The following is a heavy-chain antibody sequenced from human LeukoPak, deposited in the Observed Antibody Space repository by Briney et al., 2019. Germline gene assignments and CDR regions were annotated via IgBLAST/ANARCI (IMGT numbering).Heavy chain of an antibody. J-gene: IGHJ3*02. D-gene: IGHD6-6*01. Sequence: PSETLSLTCTVSGGSISSYYWSWIRQPPGKGLEWVGYIYYSGSTNYNPSLTSRVTISVDTSNNQFSLKLSSVTAADTAVYYCARERIPYRSSPGAFDIWGQGTMVTVSS. CDR3: ARERIPYRSSPGAFDI. CDR1: GGSISSYY. CDR2: IYYSGST. V-gene: IGHV4-59*01.